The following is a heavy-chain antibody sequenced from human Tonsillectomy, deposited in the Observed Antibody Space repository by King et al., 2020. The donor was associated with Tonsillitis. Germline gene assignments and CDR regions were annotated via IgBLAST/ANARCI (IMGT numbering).Heavy chain of an antibody. Sequence: VQLVESGGGLVQPGRSLRLSCTASGFTFGDYAMSWVRHAPGKGLEWIRFISSKACGAAREYAAAVKGRFTISRDDSESIAYLQMNSLKTEDTTVYFCTRVSTMIVVVPDYWGQGTLVTVSS. J-gene: IGHJ4*02. V-gene: IGHV3-49*04. CDR1: GFTFGDYA. D-gene: IGHD3-22*01. CDR3: TRVSTMIVVVPDY. CDR2: ISSKACGAAR.